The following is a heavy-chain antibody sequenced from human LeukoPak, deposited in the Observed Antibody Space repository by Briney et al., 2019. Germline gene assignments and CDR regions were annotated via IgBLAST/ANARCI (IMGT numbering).Heavy chain of an antibody. J-gene: IGHJ4*02. CDR3: ARGSGFFDY. CDR1: GFTFSSYA. CDR2: ISGSGGST. V-gene: IGHV3-23*01. D-gene: IGHD1-26*01. Sequence: GGSLRLSCAASGFTFSSYAMSWVHQAPGKGLEWVSAISGSGGSTYYADSVKGRFTISRDNLENMLYLQGNSLRAEDTAVYYCARGSGFFDYWGQGTLVTVSS.